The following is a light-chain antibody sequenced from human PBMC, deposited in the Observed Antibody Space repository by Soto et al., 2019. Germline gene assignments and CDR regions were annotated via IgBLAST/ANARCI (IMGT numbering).Light chain of an antibody. J-gene: IGKJ4*01. Sequence: DIVMTQSPLSLPVTPGEPASISCRSSQSLLHSNGYNYLDWYLQKPGQSPQLLIYLGSNRASGVPDRFSGSGSGPDFTLKISRVEAEDVGVYYCMQALQTPGLTFGGGTKVEIK. CDR2: LGS. V-gene: IGKV2-28*01. CDR3: MQALQTPGLT. CDR1: QSLLHSNGYNY.